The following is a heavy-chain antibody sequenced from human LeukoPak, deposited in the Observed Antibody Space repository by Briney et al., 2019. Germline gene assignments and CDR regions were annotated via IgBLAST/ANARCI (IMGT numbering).Heavy chain of an antibody. D-gene: IGHD1-26*01. CDR2: IIPVFGPP. V-gene: IGHV1-69*13. J-gene: IGHJ3*02. CDR3: ARDRSSGTFDSFGI. Sequence: SVKVSCKASGGTFSSYAISWVRQAPGQGLEWMGGIIPVFGPPNNAQKFQDRVTITADESTSTAYMELSSLTSEDTAMYYCARDRSSGTFDSFGIWGPGTMVTVSS. CDR1: GGTFSSYA.